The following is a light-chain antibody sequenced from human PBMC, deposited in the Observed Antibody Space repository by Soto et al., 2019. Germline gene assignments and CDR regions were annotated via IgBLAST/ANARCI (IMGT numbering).Light chain of an antibody. Sequence: DIQMTQSPSTLSASVGDRVTITCRASQSIGNWLAWYQQKPAKAPKLLIYDASSLESGVPSRFSGSGSGTEFPLTFSSLQPDDFATYYCQQYHTYYTFGQGTKLEMK. CDR3: QQYHTYYT. CDR2: DAS. J-gene: IGKJ2*01. CDR1: QSIGNW. V-gene: IGKV1-5*01.